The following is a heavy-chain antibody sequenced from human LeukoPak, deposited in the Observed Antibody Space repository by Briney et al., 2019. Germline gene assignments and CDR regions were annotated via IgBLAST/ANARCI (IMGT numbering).Heavy chain of an antibody. D-gene: IGHD4/OR15-4a*01. CDR1: GFTFSSLA. Sequence: QPGGSLRLSCAASGFTFSSLAMSWVRQAPGKGLEWVSGISGSGGNTYYADSVKGRFTVSRDNSKNTLYLQINSLRAEDMAVYYCARRAGAYSHPYDYWGQGTLVTVSS. CDR2: ISGSGGNT. J-gene: IGHJ4*02. V-gene: IGHV3-23*01. CDR3: ARRAGAYSHPYDY.